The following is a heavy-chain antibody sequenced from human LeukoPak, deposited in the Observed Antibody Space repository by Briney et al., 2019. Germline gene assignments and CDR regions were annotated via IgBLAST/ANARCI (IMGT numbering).Heavy chain of an antibody. CDR3: ATDRPSGDYVWGTYRHEDAFDI. CDR2: ISTTSTYI. J-gene: IGHJ3*02. V-gene: IGHV3-21*01. CDR1: EFTVSNYR. Sequence: GGSLRLSCVASEFTVSNYRLNWVRQAPGKGLEWVSSISTTSTYINYADSVKGRFTISRDNAKKSLYLEMNTLRVEDTAVYYCATDRPSGDYVWGTYRHEDAFDIWGQGTMVAVSS. D-gene: IGHD3-16*02.